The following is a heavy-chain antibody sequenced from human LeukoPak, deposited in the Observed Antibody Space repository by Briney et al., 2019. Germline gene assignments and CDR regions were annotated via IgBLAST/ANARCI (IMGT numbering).Heavy chain of an antibody. CDR2: IYHSGST. CDR3: ARNRYYYGSGSYGVPNWFDP. V-gene: IGHV4-4*02. CDR1: GGSISSSNW. Sequence: SETLSLTCAVSGGSISSSNWWSWVRQPPGKGLEWIGEIYHSGSTNYNPSLKSRVTISVDTSKNQFSLKLSSVTAADTAMYYCARNRYYYGSGSYGVPNWFDPWGQGTLVTVSS. D-gene: IGHD3-10*01. J-gene: IGHJ5*02.